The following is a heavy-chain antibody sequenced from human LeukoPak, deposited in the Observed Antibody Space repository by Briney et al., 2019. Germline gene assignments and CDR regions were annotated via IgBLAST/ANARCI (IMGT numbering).Heavy chain of an antibody. J-gene: IGHJ4*02. Sequence: SETLSLTCTVSGGSISSGSYYWSWIRQPAGKGLEWIGRIYTSGSTNYNPSLKSRVTISVDTSKNQFSLKLSSVTAADTAVYYCARDRGDGYNSGDFDYWGQGTLVTVSS. D-gene: IGHD5-24*01. CDR3: ARDRGDGYNSGDFDY. V-gene: IGHV4-61*02. CDR1: GGSISSGSYY. CDR2: IYTSGST.